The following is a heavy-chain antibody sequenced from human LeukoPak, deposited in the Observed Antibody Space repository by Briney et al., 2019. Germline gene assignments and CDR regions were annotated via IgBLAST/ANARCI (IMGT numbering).Heavy chain of an antibody. D-gene: IGHD2-21*01. V-gene: IGHV1-2*02. J-gene: IGHJ5*02. CDR2: INLNNGDI. Sequence: ASVKVSWKASGYSFTDYYMHWVRQAPGQGLEWMGWINLNNGDIKSAQKFQGRVTMTRDTSITTVYMEVSWLTSDDTAIYYCARADRLHGGPYLIGPWGQGTLVTVSS. CDR3: ARADRLHGGPYLIGP. CDR1: GYSFTDYY.